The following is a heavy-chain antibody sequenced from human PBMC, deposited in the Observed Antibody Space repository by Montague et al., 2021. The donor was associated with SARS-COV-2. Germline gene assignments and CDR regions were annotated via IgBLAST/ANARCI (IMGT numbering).Heavy chain of an antibody. V-gene: IGHV4-39*01. CDR2: IYYSGST. CDR3: AADYGERDWFDP. Sequence: SETLSLTCTVSGGSISSSSYYWGWIRQPPGKGLEWIGCIYYSGSTNYNPSLQSRVTISVDTSKNQSSLKLSSVTAADTAVYSCAADYGERDWFDPWGQGTLVTVSS. CDR1: GGSISSSSYY. D-gene: IGHD4-17*01. J-gene: IGHJ5*02.